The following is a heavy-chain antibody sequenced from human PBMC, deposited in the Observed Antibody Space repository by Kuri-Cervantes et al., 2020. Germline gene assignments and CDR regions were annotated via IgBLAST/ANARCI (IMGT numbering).Heavy chain of an antibody. Sequence: GGSLRLSCAASGFIVNNNYMAWARQAPGKGLEWVSVVHSGGNTYYADSVKGRFTISRDSSKNTVYLQMNSLRVEDTAVYYCARGIYDGANLFFDFWGQGTLVTVSS. CDR1: GFIVNNNY. J-gene: IGHJ4*02. V-gene: IGHV3-53*01. D-gene: IGHD3-16*01. CDR2: VHSGGNT. CDR3: ARGIYDGANLFFDF.